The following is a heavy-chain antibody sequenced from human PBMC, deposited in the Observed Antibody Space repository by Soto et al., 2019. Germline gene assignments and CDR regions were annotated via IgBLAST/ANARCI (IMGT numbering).Heavy chain of an antibody. V-gene: IGHV4-31*03. J-gene: IGHJ4*02. Sequence: PSETLSLTCTVSGGSISSGGYYWSWIRQHPGKGLEWIGYIYYSGSTYYNPSLKSRVTISVDTSKNQFSLKLSSVTAADTAVYYCAREPTYYYDSSGYKLGYWGQGTLVTVPQ. CDR3: AREPTYYYDSSGYKLGY. D-gene: IGHD3-22*01. CDR1: GGSISSGGYY. CDR2: IYYSGST.